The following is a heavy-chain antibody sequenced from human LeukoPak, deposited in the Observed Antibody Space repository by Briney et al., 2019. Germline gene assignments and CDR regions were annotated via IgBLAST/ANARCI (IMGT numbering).Heavy chain of an antibody. J-gene: IGHJ4*02. CDR1: GCSFTSYW. D-gene: IGHD2-21*01. CDR3: ARISDLAYCGGDCYSYCFDY. Sequence: GESLKISCKGSGCSFTSYWIGWVRQMPGKGLEWMGIIYPGDSDTRYSPSFQGQVTISADKSISTAYLQWSSLKASDTAMNYCARISDLAYCGGDCYSYCFDYWGQGTLVTVSS. V-gene: IGHV5-51*01. CDR2: IYPGDSDT.